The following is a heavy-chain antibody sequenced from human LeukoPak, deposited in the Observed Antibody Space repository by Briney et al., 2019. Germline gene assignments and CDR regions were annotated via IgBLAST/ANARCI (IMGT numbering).Heavy chain of an antibody. CDR2: INTNTGNP. CDR1: GYTFTSYA. V-gene: IGHV7-4-1*02. J-gene: IGHJ1*01. D-gene: IGHD3-10*01. CDR3: ARGSNIHYYGSGSYPRQKYFQH. Sequence: ASVKVSCKASGYTFTSYAMNWVRQAPGQGLEWMGWINTNTGNPTYAQGFTGRFVFSLDTSVSTAYLQISSLKAEDTAVYYCARGSNIHYYGSGSYPRQKYFQHWGQGTLVTVSS.